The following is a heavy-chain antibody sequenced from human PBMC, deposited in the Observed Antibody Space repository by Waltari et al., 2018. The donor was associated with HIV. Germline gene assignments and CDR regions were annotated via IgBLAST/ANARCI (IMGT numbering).Heavy chain of an antibody. V-gene: IGHV4-34*01. Sequence: QVQLQQWGAGLLKPSETLSLTCAVYGGSFSGYYWSWIRQPPGKGLEWIGEINHSGSTNYNPSLKSRVTISVDTSKNQFSLKLSSVTAADTAVYYCARGGRFWNSPGPDYWGQGTLVTVSS. CDR1: GGSFSGYY. CDR3: ARGGRFWNSPGPDY. D-gene: IGHD1-7*01. J-gene: IGHJ4*02. CDR2: INHSGST.